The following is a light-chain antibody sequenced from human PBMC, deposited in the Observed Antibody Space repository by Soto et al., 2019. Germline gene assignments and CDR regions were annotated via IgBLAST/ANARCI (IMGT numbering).Light chain of an antibody. CDR1: QTVTRSY. V-gene: IGKV3-20*01. CDR3: QQYGSSPPVK. J-gene: IGKJ1*01. Sequence: EIVLPQSPGTLSLSPGERATLSWRASQTVTRSYLAWYQQKPGQAPRLLIYGASTRATGIPARFSGSGSGTDFTLTISRLEPEDFAVYYCQQYGSSPPVKFGKGTKVDIK. CDR2: GAS.